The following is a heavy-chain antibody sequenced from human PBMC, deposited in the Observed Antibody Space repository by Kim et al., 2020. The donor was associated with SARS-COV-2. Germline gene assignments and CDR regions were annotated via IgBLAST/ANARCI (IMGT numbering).Heavy chain of an antibody. CDR3: MKGCSDY. V-gene: IGHV3-7*03. CDR2: LNQDGSAK. CDR1: GFTFSSYW. Sequence: GGSLRLSCAASGFTFSSYWMNWVRQAPGKGLEWVANLNQDGSAKYYVDSVKGRFTISRDNAKKSLYLQMNSLRVEDTAVYYCMKGCSDYRGQGTLVTVSS. J-gene: IGHJ4*01. D-gene: IGHD2-21*01.